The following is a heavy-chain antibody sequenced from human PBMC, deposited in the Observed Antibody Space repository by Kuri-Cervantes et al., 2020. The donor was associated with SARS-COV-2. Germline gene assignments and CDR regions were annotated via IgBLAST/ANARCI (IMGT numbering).Heavy chain of an antibody. Sequence: ASVKVSCKASGGTFSSYAINWVRQAPGKGLEWMGGFDPEDGETIYAQKFQGRVTMAEDTSTDTAYMELSSPRSEDTAVYYCATSPPYYYYYMDVWGKGTTVTVSS. CDR2: FDPEDGET. V-gene: IGHV1-24*01. J-gene: IGHJ6*03. CDR3: ATSPPYYYYYMDV. CDR1: GGTFSSYA.